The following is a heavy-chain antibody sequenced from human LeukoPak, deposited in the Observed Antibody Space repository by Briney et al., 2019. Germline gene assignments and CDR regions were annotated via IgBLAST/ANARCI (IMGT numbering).Heavy chain of an antibody. CDR1: GFNFNIYH. Sequence: GGSLRLSCVASGFNFNIYHMTWVRQAPGEGLEWVSIITFSADTTYYADYVKGRFTISRDNSKNTLYLQMNSLRAEDAAVYYCAKKSRSRGRGAFDIWGQGTMVTVSS. CDR2: ITFSADTT. CDR3: AKKSRSRGRGAFDI. D-gene: IGHD3-10*01. V-gene: IGHV3-23*01. J-gene: IGHJ3*02.